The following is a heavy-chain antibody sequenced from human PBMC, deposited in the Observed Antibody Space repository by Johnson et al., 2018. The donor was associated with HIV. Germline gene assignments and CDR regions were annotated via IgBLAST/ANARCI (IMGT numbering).Heavy chain of an antibody. CDR2: IYSGGST. V-gene: IGHV3-66*03. CDR3: ARGVGLVDGMIVDAFDI. Sequence: VQVLESGGGLIQPGGSLRLSCAASGFTVSSNYMSWVRQAPGKGLEWVSVIYSGGSTYYADSVKGRFTISRDNSKNTLYLQMNSLRAEDTSVYYCARGVGLVDGMIVDAFDIWGQGTMVTVSS. D-gene: IGHD3-22*01. CDR1: GFTVSSNY. J-gene: IGHJ3*02.